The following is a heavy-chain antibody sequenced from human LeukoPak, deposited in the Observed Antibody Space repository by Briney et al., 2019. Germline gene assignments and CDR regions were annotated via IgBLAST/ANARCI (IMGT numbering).Heavy chain of an antibody. CDR2: IYHRGTT. J-gene: IGHJ6*03. Sequence: SETLSLTCDVSGYFISSGFSWGWIRQPPGKGLECIGSIYHRGTTYYNPSLKSRVAISVDTSKNQFSLRLSSVTAADTAVYYCVRETRTVPFYYYFDVWGKGTTVAVSS. V-gene: IGHV4-38-2*02. CDR3: VRETRTVPFYYYFDV. CDR1: GYFISSGFS. D-gene: IGHD4-11*01.